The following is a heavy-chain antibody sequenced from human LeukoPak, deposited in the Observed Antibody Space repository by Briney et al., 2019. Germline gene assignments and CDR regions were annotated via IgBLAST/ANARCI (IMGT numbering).Heavy chain of an antibody. CDR2: IYYSGST. Sequence: SETLSLTCTVSGGSISSYYWSWIRQPPGKGLEWIGYIYYSGSTNYNPSLKSRVTISVDTSKNQFSLKLSSVTAADTAVYYCARGDLSWGDYGSPGGSDYCYGMDVWGQGTTVTVSS. D-gene: IGHD4-17*01. CDR3: ARGDLSWGDYGSPGGSDYCYGMDV. CDR1: GGSISSYY. J-gene: IGHJ6*02. V-gene: IGHV4-59*08.